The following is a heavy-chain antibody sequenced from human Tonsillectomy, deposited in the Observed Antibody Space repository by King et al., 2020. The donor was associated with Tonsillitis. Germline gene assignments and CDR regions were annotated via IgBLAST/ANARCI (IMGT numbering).Heavy chain of an antibody. J-gene: IGHJ4*02. CDR1: DGSFNGYY. CDR3: ARGKSDFWTGYPDYFDY. CDR2: INHSGST. D-gene: IGHD3/OR15-3a*01. V-gene: IGHV4-34*01. Sequence: VQLQQWGAGLLKPSETLSLTCAVYDGSFNGYYWSWIRQPPGKWLEWIGEINHSGSTNYTPSLKNRVTISIDTSKNQFSLNLSSVTAAATAVYYCARGKSDFWTGYPDYFDYWGRGTPVTVSS.